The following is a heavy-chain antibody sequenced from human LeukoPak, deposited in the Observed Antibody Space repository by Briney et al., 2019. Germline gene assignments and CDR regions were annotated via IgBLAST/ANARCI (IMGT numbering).Heavy chain of an antibody. CDR3: ARALQWLAPSHDY. CDR2: ISYDGTEK. CDR1: GFTFSSYA. J-gene: IGHJ4*02. V-gene: IGHV3-30*04. D-gene: IGHD6-19*01. Sequence: QSGGSLRHCCAASGFTFSSYAMHWVRQAPGKGLEWVAVISYDGTEKYYADSVKGRFTISRDNSKNTLYLQMNSLRAEDTAVYYCARALQWLAPSHDYWGQGTLVTVSS.